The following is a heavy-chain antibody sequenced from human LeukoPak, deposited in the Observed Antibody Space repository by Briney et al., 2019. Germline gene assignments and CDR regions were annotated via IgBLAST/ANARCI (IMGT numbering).Heavy chain of an antibody. CDR1: DDSISSYY. Sequence: SETLSLTCTVSDDSISSYYWSWIRQPPGKGLEWIGYIYYSGSTNYNPSLKSRVTISVDTSKNQFSLRLSSVTAADTAVYYCARDGGSGEFDSWGQGTLVTVSS. D-gene: IGHD3-16*01. CDR3: ARDGGSGEFDS. V-gene: IGHV4-59*01. CDR2: IYYSGST. J-gene: IGHJ4*02.